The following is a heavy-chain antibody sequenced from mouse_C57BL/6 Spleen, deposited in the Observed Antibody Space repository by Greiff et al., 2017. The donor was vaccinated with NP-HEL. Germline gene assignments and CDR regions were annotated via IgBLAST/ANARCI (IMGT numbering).Heavy chain of an antibody. D-gene: IGHD2-2*01. Sequence: VQLQQSGPELVKPGASVKIPCKASGYTFTDYNMDWVKQSHGKSLEWIGDINPNNGGTIYNQKFKGKATLTVDESSSTAYMELRSLTSEDTAVYYCARSGGGYPPFDYWGQGSTLTVSS. V-gene: IGHV1-18*01. CDR3: ARSGGGYPPFDY. CDR2: INPNNGGT. CDR1: GYTFTDYN. J-gene: IGHJ2*01.